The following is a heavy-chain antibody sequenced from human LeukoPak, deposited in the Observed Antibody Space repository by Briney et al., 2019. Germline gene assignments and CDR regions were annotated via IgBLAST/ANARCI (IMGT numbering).Heavy chain of an antibody. CDR2: LTGSGST. CDR3: AKMKGWRLYDYCMDV. D-gene: IGHD2-15*01. Sequence: GGSLRLSCVASGFAFSSFAMSWVRQAPGKGLEWVSGLTGSGSTYHADSVKRRFTISRDNSKNTLSLQMNSLRAEDTAVYYCAKMKGWRLYDYCMDVWGKGTTVTVSS. CDR1: GFAFSSFA. J-gene: IGHJ6*03. V-gene: IGHV3-23*01.